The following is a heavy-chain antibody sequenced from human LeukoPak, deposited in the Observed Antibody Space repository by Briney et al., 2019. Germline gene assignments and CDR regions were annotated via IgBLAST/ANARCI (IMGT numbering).Heavy chain of an antibody. D-gene: IGHD3-16*01. Sequence: SGPTLVNPTQTLTLTCTFSGFSLNTRGVGVAWIRQPPGKALEWLALIYWNDDNRYSPSLKRRLTITKDTSKNQVVLTMTNMDPEDTATYYCAHSTFDSGNSYFDQWGQGTLVTVSS. V-gene: IGHV2-5*01. CDR1: GFSLNTRGVG. CDR3: AHSTFDSGNSYFDQ. J-gene: IGHJ4*02. CDR2: IYWNDDN.